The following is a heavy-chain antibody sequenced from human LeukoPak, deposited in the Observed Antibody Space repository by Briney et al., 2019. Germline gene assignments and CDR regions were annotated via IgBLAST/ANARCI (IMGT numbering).Heavy chain of an antibody. CDR2: INHSGST. CDR3: ASLGYDFWSGYVLDY. D-gene: IGHD3-3*01. V-gene: IGHV4-34*01. J-gene: IGHJ4*02. Sequence: LETLSLTCAVYGGSFSGYYWSWIRQPPGKGLEWIGEINHSGSTNYNPSLKSRVTISVDTSKNQFSLKLSSVTAADTAVYYCASLGYDFWSGYVLDYWGQGALVTVSS. CDR1: GGSFSGYY.